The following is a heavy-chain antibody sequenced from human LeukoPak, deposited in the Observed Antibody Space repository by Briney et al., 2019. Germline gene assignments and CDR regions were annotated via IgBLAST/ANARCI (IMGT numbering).Heavy chain of an antibody. CDR2: IKQDGSEK. Sequence: GGSLTLSCAASGFTLSSYWMSWLRPAPGKGLEWVANIKQDGSEKYYVDSVKGRFTISRDNAKNSLYLQMNSLRAEDTAVYYCARDQRYCSSSSCPWEPFDYWGQGTLVTVSS. CDR3: ARDQRYCSSSSCPWEPFDY. J-gene: IGHJ4*02. D-gene: IGHD2-2*01. CDR1: GFTLSSYW. V-gene: IGHV3-7*05.